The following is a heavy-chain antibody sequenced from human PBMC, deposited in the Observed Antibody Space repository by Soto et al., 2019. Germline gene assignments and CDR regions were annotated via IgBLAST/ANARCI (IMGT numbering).Heavy chain of an antibody. Sequence: GGSLRLSCAASGFTFSNYAMNWVRQAPGKGLEWVSANSGSGGSTYYAGSVKGRFTISRDNSKNTLYLQMNSLRAEDTAVYYCAKGLRYCSGGSCYSFLTGMGSFDYWGQGTLVTVSS. CDR1: GFTFSNYA. D-gene: IGHD2-15*01. V-gene: IGHV3-23*01. CDR2: NSGSGGST. CDR3: AKGLRYCSGGSCYSFLTGMGSFDY. J-gene: IGHJ4*02.